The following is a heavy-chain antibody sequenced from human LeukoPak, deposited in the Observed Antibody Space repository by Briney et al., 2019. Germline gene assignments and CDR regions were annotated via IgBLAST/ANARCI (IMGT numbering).Heavy chain of an antibody. V-gene: IGHV4-34*01. CDR3: ATVAIRAEFHFDH. J-gene: IGHJ4*02. D-gene: IGHD3-10*01. Sequence: EPSETLSLTCGVSGGSFSTFYWNWIRQHPGKGLEWIGEINHNGNTNYNPSLKGRVTLSVDESKNQFPLKLRSVTAADTALYYCATVAIRAEFHFDHWGQGLLVTVSS. CDR1: GGSFSTFY. CDR2: INHNGNT.